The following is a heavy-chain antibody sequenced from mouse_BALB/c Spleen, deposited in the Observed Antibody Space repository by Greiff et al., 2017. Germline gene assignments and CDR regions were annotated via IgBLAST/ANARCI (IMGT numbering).Heavy chain of an antibody. D-gene: IGHD3-2*01. CDR3: ALDSSGYSPWFAD. J-gene: IGHJ3*01. V-gene: IGHV1-14*01. Sequence: VQLKQSGPELVKPGASVKMSCKASGYTFTSYVMHWVKQKPGQGLEWIGYINPYNDGTKYNEKFKGKATLTSDKSSSTAYMELSSLTSEDSAVYYCALDSSGYSPWFADWGQGTLVTVSA. CDR1: GYTFTSYV. CDR2: INPYNDGT.